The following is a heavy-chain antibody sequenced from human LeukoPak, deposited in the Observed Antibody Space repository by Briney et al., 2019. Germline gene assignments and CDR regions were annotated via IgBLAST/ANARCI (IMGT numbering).Heavy chain of an antibody. J-gene: IGHJ4*02. D-gene: IGHD2-2*02. Sequence: RASVKVSCKASGYTFNAYFLHWVRQAPGQGLEWMGWISPHSSITNYAQNFQGRVTMTGDTSISTVYLELSGLRSDDTAVYYCVREIYRFDYWGQGTPVTVSS. CDR1: GYTFNAYF. V-gene: IGHV1-2*02. CDR2: ISPHSSIT. CDR3: VREIYRFDY.